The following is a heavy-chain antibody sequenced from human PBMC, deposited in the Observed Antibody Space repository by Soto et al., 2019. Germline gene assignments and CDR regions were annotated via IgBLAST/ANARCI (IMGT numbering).Heavy chain of an antibody. CDR2: ITSSSSYT. D-gene: IGHD6-19*01. Sequence: EVQLVESGGGLVRPGGSLRLSCAASGFSFSDYSMNWVRQAPGKGLEWVSFITSSSSYTYYADSVKGRFTISRDNAKNSLYLETSSLRDEDTAVYFCARDTPGYNSAWDEAYYMAVWGKGTTVTVS. J-gene: IGHJ6*03. V-gene: IGHV3-21*01. CDR1: GFSFSDYS. CDR3: ARDTPGYNSAWDEAYYMAV.